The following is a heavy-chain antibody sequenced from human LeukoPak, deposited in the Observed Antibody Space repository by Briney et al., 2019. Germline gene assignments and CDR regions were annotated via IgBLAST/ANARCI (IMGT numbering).Heavy chain of an antibody. J-gene: IGHJ4*02. D-gene: IGHD5-12*01. V-gene: IGHV3-23*01. CDR1: GFTFSSYA. Sequence: GGSLRLSCAASGFTFSSYAMSWVRQAPGKGLEWVSAIGGSGGNTYYADSVKGRFTISRDNSKNTLYLQMNSLRAEDTAVYYCARDRGGYSDYWGQGTLVTVSS. CDR2: IGGSGGNT. CDR3: ARDRGGYSDY.